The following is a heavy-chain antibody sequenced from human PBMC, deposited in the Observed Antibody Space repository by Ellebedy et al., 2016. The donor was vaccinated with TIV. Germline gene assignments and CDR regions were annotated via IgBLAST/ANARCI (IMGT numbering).Heavy chain of an antibody. Sequence: PGGSLRLSCAASGFTFSSYSMNWVRQAPGKGLEWVSYISSSSSTIYYADSVKGRFTISRDNAKNSLYLQMNSLRAEDTAVYYCPRDDDDILTGRNAMDVWGQGTTVTVSS. J-gene: IGHJ6*02. CDR2: ISSSSSTI. D-gene: IGHD3-9*01. CDR1: GFTFSSYS. CDR3: PRDDDDILTGRNAMDV. V-gene: IGHV3-48*01.